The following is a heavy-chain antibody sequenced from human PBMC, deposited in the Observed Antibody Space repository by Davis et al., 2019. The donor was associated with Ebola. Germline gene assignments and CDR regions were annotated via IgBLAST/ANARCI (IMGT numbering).Heavy chain of an antibody. V-gene: IGHV3-23*01. CDR3: ARDRSGYYGSAYYFDH. J-gene: IGHJ4*02. Sequence: PGGSLRLSCAASGFTFSSYAMTWVRQAPGKGLEWVSAISGSGDSTYYADSVKGRFTISRDKSKNTLYLQMNSLRVEDTAVYYCARDRSGYYGSAYYFDHWGQGTQVTVSS. CDR1: GFTFSSYA. CDR2: ISGSGDST. D-gene: IGHD3-10*01.